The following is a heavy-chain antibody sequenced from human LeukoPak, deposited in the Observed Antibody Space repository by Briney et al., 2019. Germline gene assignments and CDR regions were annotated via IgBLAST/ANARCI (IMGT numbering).Heavy chain of an antibody. CDR3: ANYRKPQGLDY. J-gene: IGHJ4*02. CDR1: RFAFSTYA. CDR2: ISSNGADT. D-gene: IGHD1-14*01. Sequence: PGGSLRLSSAVSRFAFSTYAMTWVRQAPGQGLEYVSTISSNGADTYYADSVKGRFTISRDNSKNSLYLQMTSLRVEDTAVYYCANYRKPQGLDYWGQGTLVTVSS. V-gene: IGHV3-23*01.